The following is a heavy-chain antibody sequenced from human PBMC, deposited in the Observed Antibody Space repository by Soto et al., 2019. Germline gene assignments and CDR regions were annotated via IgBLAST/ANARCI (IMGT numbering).Heavy chain of an antibody. CDR1: RFTFISYA. D-gene: IGHD6-13*01. CDR3: AKHHGGNSWYCLDS. CDR2: ITGSGGTT. J-gene: IGHJ4*02. V-gene: IGHV3-23*01. Sequence: GGSLRLACAASRFTFISYAMSWVRQAPGKGLEWVSFITGSGGTTFYADSVKGRFTISRDNSKNTLYLQMNSPRAEDTAVYYCAKHHGGNSWYCLDSWGQGTLVTVSS.